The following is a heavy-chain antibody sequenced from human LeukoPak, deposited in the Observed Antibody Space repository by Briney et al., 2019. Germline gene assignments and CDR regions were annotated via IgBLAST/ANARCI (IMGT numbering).Heavy chain of an antibody. CDR3: TRVPYGDYWSSDY. D-gene: IGHD4-17*01. Sequence: GGSLRLSCAASGFIFNNYWMSWVRQAPGKGPEWVANIKHDEIEKYYVDSVKGRFTISRDNAKNSLFLQMNSLRVEDTAIYYCTRVPYGDYWSSDYWGQGTLVTVSS. V-gene: IGHV3-7*01. J-gene: IGHJ4*02. CDR1: GFIFNNYW. CDR2: IKHDEIEK.